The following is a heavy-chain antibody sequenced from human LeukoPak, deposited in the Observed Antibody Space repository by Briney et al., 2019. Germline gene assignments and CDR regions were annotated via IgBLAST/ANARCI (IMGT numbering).Heavy chain of an antibody. V-gene: IGHV3-30*18. J-gene: IGHJ4*02. D-gene: IGHD3-10*01. CDR3: AKHLVYSGSGREMVDY. CDR2: MSSDRTNK. CDR1: GFTFSYYA. Sequence: GGSLRHSCAASGFTFSYYAMHWVRKAPGKGLEWVAVMSSDRTNKYYAESVKGRFTISRDTSKNTLYLQMSSLRAEDTAVYYCAKHLVYSGSGREMVDYWGQGTLVTVSS.